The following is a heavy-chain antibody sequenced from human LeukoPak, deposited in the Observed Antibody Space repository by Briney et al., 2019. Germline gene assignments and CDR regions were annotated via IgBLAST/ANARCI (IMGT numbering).Heavy chain of an antibody. J-gene: IGHJ1*01. CDR1: GGSFSSHY. CDR3: ARGPESGCSSTSCYFQH. V-gene: IGHV4-34*01. Sequence: SETLSLTCGVSGGSFSSHYWTWIRQPPGKGLEWIGEINPRGSTNYNPSLESRVTVSADTSKNQFSLKLSSVTAADTAVYYCARGPESGCSSTSCYFQHWGQGTLVTVSS. CDR2: INPRGST. D-gene: IGHD2-2*01.